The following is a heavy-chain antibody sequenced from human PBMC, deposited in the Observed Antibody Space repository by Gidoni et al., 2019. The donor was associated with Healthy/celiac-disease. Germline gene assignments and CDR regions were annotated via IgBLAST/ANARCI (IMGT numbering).Heavy chain of an antibody. Sequence: QVQLVQSGAEVKKPGSSVKVSCKASGCTFSSYSLSWVRQAPGQGLEWMGGIIPICGTANYAQKFQGRVTITADESTSTAYMELSSLRSEDTAVYYCARAPGGDGYNYYYYYGMDVWGQGTTVTVSS. J-gene: IGHJ6*02. CDR1: GCTFSSYS. D-gene: IGHD3-16*01. CDR2: IIPICGTA. V-gene: IGHV1-69*01. CDR3: ARAPGGDGYNYYYYYGMDV.